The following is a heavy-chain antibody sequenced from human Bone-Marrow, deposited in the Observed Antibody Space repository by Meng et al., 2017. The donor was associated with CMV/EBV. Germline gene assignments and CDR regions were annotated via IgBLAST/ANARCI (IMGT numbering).Heavy chain of an antibody. Sequence: SVKVSCKASTGTFTTYAISWVRQAPGQGLEWMGGIIPVLNMANYAQKFQGRVTNTADKPTSTAYMELSSLRSEDTAVYYCARGLMVGGYSYGSYYYYGMDVWGQGTTVTVSS. CDR2: IIPVLNMA. D-gene: IGHD5-18*01. CDR3: ARGLMVGGYSYGSYYYYGMDV. CDR1: TGTFTTYA. V-gene: IGHV1-69*10. J-gene: IGHJ6*02.